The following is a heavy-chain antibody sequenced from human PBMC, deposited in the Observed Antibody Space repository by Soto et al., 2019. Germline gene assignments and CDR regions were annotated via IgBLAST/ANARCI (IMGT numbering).Heavy chain of an antibody. CDR1: GGTFSSYA. V-gene: IGHV1-69*13. J-gene: IGHJ6*02. Sequence: ASVKVSCKASGGTFSSYAISWVRQAPGQGLEWMGGIIPIFGTANYAQKFQGRVTITADESTSTAYMELSSLRSEDTAVYYCARGAVITMVRGVILYGMDVWGQGTTVTVSS. CDR3: ARGAVITMVRGVILYGMDV. D-gene: IGHD3-10*01. CDR2: IIPIFGTA.